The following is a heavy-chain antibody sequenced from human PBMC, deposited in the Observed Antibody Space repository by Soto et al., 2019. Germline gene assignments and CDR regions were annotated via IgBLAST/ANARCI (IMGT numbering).Heavy chain of an antibody. CDR2: MYYSGRA. J-gene: IGHJ4*02. Sequence: TLSLTCSVSGASISSGTHFWSWIRQRPGKGLEWIGYMYYSGRAYYNPSLKSRVTISLDTPKSQFSLNLSSVTAADTAIYYCARYCRTTDCPFDYWGQGTLVTVSS. D-gene: IGHD2-2*01. CDR3: ARYCRTTDCPFDY. V-gene: IGHV4-31*03. CDR1: GASISSGTHF.